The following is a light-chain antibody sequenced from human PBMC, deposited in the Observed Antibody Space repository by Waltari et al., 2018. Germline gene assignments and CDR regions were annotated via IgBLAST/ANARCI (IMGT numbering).Light chain of an antibody. CDR2: SNN. J-gene: IGLJ2*01. Sequence: QSVLTQPPSVSGTPGQRVSISCSGSSSNIGSKSVNWYQQVPGTAPKLLIYSNNPRPSGVPDRFSVSKSGTSASLAISGLQSEDEADYYCATWDDSLNGLFGGGTKLTVL. CDR1: SSNIGSKS. CDR3: ATWDDSLNGL. V-gene: IGLV1-44*01.